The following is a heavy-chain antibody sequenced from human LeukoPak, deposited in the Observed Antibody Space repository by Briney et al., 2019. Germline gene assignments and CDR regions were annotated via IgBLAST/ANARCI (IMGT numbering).Heavy chain of an antibody. J-gene: IGHJ6*03. D-gene: IGHD6-6*01. CDR1: GGSISSYY. V-gene: IGHV4-59*01. CDR2: IYYSGST. CDR3: ARGLPYSSSSWFYYYYMDV. Sequence: SETLSLTCTVSGGSISSYYWSWIRQPPGKGLEWIGYIYYSGSTNYNPSLKSRVTISVDTSKNQFSLKLSSVTAADTAVYYCARGLPYSSSSWFYYYYMDVWGKGTTVTVSS.